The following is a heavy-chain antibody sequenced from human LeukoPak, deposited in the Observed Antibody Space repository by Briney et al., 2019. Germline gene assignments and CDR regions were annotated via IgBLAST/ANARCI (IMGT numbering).Heavy chain of an antibody. V-gene: IGHV1-8*01. CDR2: MNPNSGSA. CDR3: ARQIEGFDDGSDYQGFDY. CDR1: GYTFTNYD. J-gene: IGHJ4*02. Sequence: EASVKVSCKASGYTFTNYDINWVRQATGHGLEWMGWMNPNSGSATYAQKFQGRVTMTRDTSISTVYMELSSLRSEDSAVYYCARQIEGFDDGSDYQGFDYWGQGTLVTVSS. D-gene: IGHD3-22*01.